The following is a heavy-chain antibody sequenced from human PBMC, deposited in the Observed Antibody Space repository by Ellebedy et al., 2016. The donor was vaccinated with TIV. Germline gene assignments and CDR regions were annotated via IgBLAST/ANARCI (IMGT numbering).Heavy chain of an antibody. CDR3: ARDRDTLTVFGADY. D-gene: IGHD3-3*01. Sequence: GESLKISCAAAGFTFSSYSMHWVRQAPGQGLEWVSHIGSSSTTRSYADSVKGRFTVSRDDAKSSLHLEMNSLRVEDTAFYYCARDRDTLTVFGADYWGRGTLVIVSP. CDR1: GFTFSSYS. CDR2: IGSSSTTR. V-gene: IGHV3-48*04. J-gene: IGHJ4*02.